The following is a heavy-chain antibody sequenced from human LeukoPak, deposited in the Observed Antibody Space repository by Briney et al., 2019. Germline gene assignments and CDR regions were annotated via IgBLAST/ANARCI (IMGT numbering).Heavy chain of an antibody. CDR3: ARGRYCSGGSCYHNYYYYYGMDV. V-gene: IGHV4-34*01. Sequence: SETLSLTCTVSGGSVNSGTYYWSWIRQPPGKGLEWIGEINHSGSTNYNPSLKSRVTISVDTSKNQFSLKLSSVTAADTAVYYCARGRYCSGGSCYHNYYYYYGMDVWGQGTTVTVSS. J-gene: IGHJ6*02. D-gene: IGHD2-15*01. CDR2: INHSGST. CDR1: GGSVNSGTYY.